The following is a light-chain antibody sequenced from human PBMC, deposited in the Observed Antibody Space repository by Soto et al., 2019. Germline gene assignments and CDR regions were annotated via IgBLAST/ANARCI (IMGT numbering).Light chain of an antibody. V-gene: IGKV3-20*01. CDR1: QSVSSSY. CDR3: QQYGTSPWT. CDR2: GAS. Sequence: EDVLTQSLGTLSWPQGERATLSCRASQSVSSSYLAWYQQKPGQAPRLLIYGASSRATCIPDRFSGSGSGTEFTLTISRLEPEDFAMYYCQQYGTSPWTFGQGTKVDIK. J-gene: IGKJ1*01.